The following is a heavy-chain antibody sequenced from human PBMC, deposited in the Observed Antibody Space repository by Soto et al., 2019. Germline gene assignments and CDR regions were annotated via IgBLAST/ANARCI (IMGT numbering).Heavy chain of an antibody. CDR2: INHSGNT. CDR3: ARGLWERVRGVIGMDV. V-gene: IGHV4-34*01. Sequence: QVQLQQWGAGLLKPLETLSLTCAVYGGSFSGYYWSWIRQPPGKGLEWIGEINHSGNTNYNPSLKSRVTIAVDTSKNQFSLKLSSVTAAGTAVYYCARGLWERVRGVIGMDVWGQGTTVTVSS. J-gene: IGHJ6*02. D-gene: IGHD3-10*01. CDR1: GGSFSGYY.